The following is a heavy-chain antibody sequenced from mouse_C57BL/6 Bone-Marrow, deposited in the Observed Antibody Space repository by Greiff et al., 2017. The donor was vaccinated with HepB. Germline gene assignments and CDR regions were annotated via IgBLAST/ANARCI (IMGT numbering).Heavy chain of an antibody. Sequence: QVQLKQPGAELVKPGASVKVSCKASGYTFTSYWMHWVKQRPGQGLEWIGRIHPSDSDTNYNQKFKGKATLTVDKSSSTAYMQLSSLTSEDSAVYYCAIREYDYDRYFDYWGQGTTLTVSS. CDR3: AIREYDYDRYFDY. V-gene: IGHV1-74*01. D-gene: IGHD2-4*01. CDR1: GYTFTSYW. CDR2: IHPSDSDT. J-gene: IGHJ2*01.